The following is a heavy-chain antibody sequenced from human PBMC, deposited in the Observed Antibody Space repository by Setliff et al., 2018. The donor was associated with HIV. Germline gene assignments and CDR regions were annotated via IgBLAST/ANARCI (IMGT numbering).Heavy chain of an antibody. J-gene: IGHJ1*01. CDR2: INAGNDNT. CDR1: GYSFTKYV. D-gene: IGHD7-27*01. V-gene: IGHV1-3*01. CDR3: AWGILYGLFEN. Sequence: ASVKVSCKASGYSFTKYVMHWVRQAPGQRLEWMGWINAGNDNTKYSQKFQGRVTITRGTSANTAYMELSSLRSEDTATYFCAWGILYGLFENWGPGTLVTVS.